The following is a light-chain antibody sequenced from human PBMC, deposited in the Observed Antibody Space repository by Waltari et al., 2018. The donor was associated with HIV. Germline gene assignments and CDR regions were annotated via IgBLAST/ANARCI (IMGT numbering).Light chain of an antibody. CDR1: SLRKFY. Sequence: SSELTQDPAVSVALGQTVRITCQGDSLRKFYASWYPQKPGQAPIVVISAKDNRPSGIPDRFSASSAGNTASLTIAGAQAEDEADYYCYSRDTSGNHRVFGGGTKLTVL. CDR2: AKD. J-gene: IGLJ3*02. V-gene: IGLV3-19*01. CDR3: YSRDTSGNHRV.